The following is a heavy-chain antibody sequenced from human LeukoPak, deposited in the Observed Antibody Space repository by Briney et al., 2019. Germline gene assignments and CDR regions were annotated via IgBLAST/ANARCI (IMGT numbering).Heavy chain of an antibody. V-gene: IGHV4-59*08. CDR1: GGSISSYC. CDR3: ARQMPWRDDYGDYAYYFVY. Sequence: PSETLSLTCTVSGGSISSYCWSWIRQPPGKGLEWIGYIYYSGSTNYNPSLKSRVTISVDTSKNQFSLKLSSVTAADTAVYYCARQMPWRDDYGDYAYYFVYWGQGTLVTVSS. J-gene: IGHJ4*02. CDR2: IYYSGST. D-gene: IGHD4-17*01.